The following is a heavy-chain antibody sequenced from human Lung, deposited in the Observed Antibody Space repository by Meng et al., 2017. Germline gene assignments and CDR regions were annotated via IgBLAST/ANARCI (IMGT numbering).Heavy chain of an antibody. V-gene: IGHV4-4*02. CDR2: ISHSGNT. CDR1: GGSISSGNW. CDR3: ARNGAYCLHS. J-gene: IGHJ4*02. D-gene: IGHD4-17*01. Sequence: LQGSGPSLVKPSEPLSLPSAVSGGSISSGNWWSWVRQPPGKGLEWIGEISHSGNTNYSPSFRGRVTMSVGRSRDQFSLELNSVTAADTAVYFCARNGAYCLHSWGQGTLVTVSS.